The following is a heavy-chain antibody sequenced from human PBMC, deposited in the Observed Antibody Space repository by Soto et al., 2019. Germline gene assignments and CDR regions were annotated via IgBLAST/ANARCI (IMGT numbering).Heavy chain of an antibody. Sequence: EVQLLESGGGLVQPVGSLRLSCAASGFTLSNFAMSWVRQAPGKGLEWVSAISGSDGSTYYADSVKGRFTISRDNSKNTLFLQMSSLRSEDTALYYCAKDKSYDWGPGTLVTVST. J-gene: IGHJ4*02. CDR2: ISGSDGST. V-gene: IGHV3-23*01. D-gene: IGHD3-16*01. CDR1: GFTLSNFA. CDR3: AKDKSYD.